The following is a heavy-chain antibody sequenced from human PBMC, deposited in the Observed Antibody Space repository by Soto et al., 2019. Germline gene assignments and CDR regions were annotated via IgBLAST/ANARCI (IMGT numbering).Heavy chain of an antibody. D-gene: IGHD6-6*01. CDR3: AKGVSIAARPPIGY. CDR2: ISYDGSNK. Sequence: QVQLVESGGGVVQPGRSLRLSCAASGFTFSSYGMHWVRQAPGKGLEWVAVISYDGSNKYYADSVKGRFTISRDNSKNTLYLQMNSLRAEDTAVYYCAKGVSIAARPPIGYWGQGTLVTVSS. J-gene: IGHJ4*02. V-gene: IGHV3-30*18. CDR1: GFTFSSYG.